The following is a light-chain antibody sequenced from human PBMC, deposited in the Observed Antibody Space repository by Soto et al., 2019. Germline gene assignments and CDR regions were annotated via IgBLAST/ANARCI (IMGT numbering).Light chain of an antibody. CDR1: QNVINY. Sequence: DIQMTQSPSTLSASVGDRVTITCRASQNVINYLAWYQQKPGKAPKLLIYTASSLETGVPSRFSGSGSGTEFTLSVSSLQPDDFGTYYCLQYNIYPWTFGQGTKVEIK. J-gene: IGKJ1*01. CDR3: LQYNIYPWT. CDR2: TAS. V-gene: IGKV1-5*03.